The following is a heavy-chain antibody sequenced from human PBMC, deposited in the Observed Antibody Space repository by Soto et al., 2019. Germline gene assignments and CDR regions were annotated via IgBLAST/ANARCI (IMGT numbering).Heavy chain of an antibody. V-gene: IGHV3-13*01. CDR1: GFTFTRYD. J-gene: IGHJ6*02. D-gene: IGHD3-22*01. Sequence: TVGSLRLSCAASGFTFTRYDMHWVRLTAGKGLEWVSSIRTDGDTYYVDSVKGRFTISREDDKNSVYLQMNILGAGDTVVYYCARAYYDSSGYPVGGMDVWGQGTMVTSP. CDR2: IRTDGDT. CDR3: ARAYYDSSGYPVGGMDV.